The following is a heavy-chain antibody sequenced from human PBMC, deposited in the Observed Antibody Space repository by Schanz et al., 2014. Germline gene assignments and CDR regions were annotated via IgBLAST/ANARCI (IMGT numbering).Heavy chain of an antibody. J-gene: IGHJ5*02. CDR1: GYTLKDHA. CDR2: INPANGNT. CDR3: ARDLIAAAESWFDP. D-gene: IGHD6-13*01. Sequence: QVQLVQSGAEVKKPGASVKVSCQASGYTLKDHAMHWVRQAPGQSLEWLGRINPANGNTHYSPRLNGRVSISSDTAASTVYLHISSLKSDDTAVYYCARDLIAAAESWFDPWGQGTPITVSS. V-gene: IGHV1-3*01.